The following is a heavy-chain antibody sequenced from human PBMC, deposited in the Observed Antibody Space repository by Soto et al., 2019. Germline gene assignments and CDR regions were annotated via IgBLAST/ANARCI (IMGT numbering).Heavy chain of an antibody. CDR2: IWYDGSNK. V-gene: IGHV3-33*01. Sequence: QVQLVESGGGVVQPGRSLRLSCAASGFTFSSYGMHWVRQAPGKGLEWVAVIWYDGSNKYYADSVKGRFTISRDNSKNTLYLQMNSLRAEDTAVYYCAVSGSYYNSTWYYYYYMDVWGKGTTVTVSS. CDR1: GFTFSSYG. J-gene: IGHJ6*03. CDR3: AVSGSYYNSTWYYYYYMDV. D-gene: IGHD3-10*01.